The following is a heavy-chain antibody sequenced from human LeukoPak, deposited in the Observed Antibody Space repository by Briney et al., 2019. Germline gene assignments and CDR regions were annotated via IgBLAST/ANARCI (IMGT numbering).Heavy chain of an antibody. D-gene: IGHD6-13*01. CDR2: INPNSGGT. Sequence: ASVKVSCKASGYTFTGYYMHWVRQAPGQGLEWMGWINPNSGGTNYAQKFQGRVTMTRDTSISTAYMELSRLRSDDTAVYYCARDRTYSSSWYYYYYGMDVWGQGTTVTVSS. J-gene: IGHJ6*02. CDR3: ARDRTYSSSWYYYYYGMDV. V-gene: IGHV1-2*02. CDR1: GYTFTGYY.